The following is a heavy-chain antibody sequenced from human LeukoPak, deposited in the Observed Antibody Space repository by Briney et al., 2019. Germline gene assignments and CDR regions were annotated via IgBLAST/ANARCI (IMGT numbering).Heavy chain of an antibody. D-gene: IGHD3-10*01. CDR1: SGSISGYY. CDR2: IYYSGST. J-gene: IGHJ6*03. V-gene: IGHV4-59*01. CDR3: ARLQMGYYGSGSYYTPNYYYYYMDV. Sequence: SETLSLTCTISSGSISGYYWSWIRQPPGKGLEWIAYIYYSGSTNYNPSLKSRVTISVDASKNQSSLKLSSVTAADTAVYYCARLQMGYYGSGSYYTPNYYYYYMDVWGKGTTVTISS.